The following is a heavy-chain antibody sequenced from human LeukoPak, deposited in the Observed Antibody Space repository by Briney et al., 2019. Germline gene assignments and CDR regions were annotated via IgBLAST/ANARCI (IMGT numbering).Heavy chain of an antibody. CDR3: ARGLLRYFDWALDY. Sequence: GGSLRLSCAASGFTFSSYEMNWVRQAPGKGLEWVSYISSSGSTIYYADSVKGRFTISRDNAKNSLYLQMNSLRAEDTAVYYCARGLLRYFDWALDYWGQGTLVTVSS. CDR2: ISSSGSTI. J-gene: IGHJ4*02. CDR1: GFTFSSYE. V-gene: IGHV3-48*03. D-gene: IGHD3-9*01.